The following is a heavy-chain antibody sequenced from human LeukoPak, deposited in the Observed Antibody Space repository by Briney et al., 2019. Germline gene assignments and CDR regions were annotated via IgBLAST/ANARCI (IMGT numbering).Heavy chain of an antibody. Sequence: SVTVSFTASGGTFSIYAISWVRQAPGQGLEWMGGIIPIFGTANYAQKFQGRVTITADESTSTAYMELSSLRSEDTAVYYCATTGDAIFGVVINGFDPWGQGTLVTVSS. CDR3: ATTGDAIFGVVINGFDP. V-gene: IGHV1-69*13. CDR1: GGTFSIYA. J-gene: IGHJ5*02. CDR2: IIPIFGTA. D-gene: IGHD3-3*01.